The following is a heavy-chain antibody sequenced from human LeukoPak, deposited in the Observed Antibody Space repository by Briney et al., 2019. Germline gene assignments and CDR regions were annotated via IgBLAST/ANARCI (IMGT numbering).Heavy chain of an antibody. V-gene: IGHV3-30*04. Sequence: PGRSLRLSCAASGFTFSSYAMHWVRQAPGKGLEWVAVISYDGSNKYYADSVKGRLTISRDNSKNTLYLQMNSLRAEDTAVYYCARAPRGSSSWYYFDYWGQGTLVTVSS. CDR2: ISYDGSNK. J-gene: IGHJ4*02. CDR1: GFTFSSYA. D-gene: IGHD6-13*01. CDR3: ARAPRGSSSWYYFDY.